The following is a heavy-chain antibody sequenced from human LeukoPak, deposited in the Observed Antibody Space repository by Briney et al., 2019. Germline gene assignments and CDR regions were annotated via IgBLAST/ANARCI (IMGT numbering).Heavy chain of an antibody. J-gene: IGHJ6*02. Sequence: ASVKVSCKASGYTFTSYYVHWVRQAPGQGLEWMGIINPSGGSTSYAQKFQGRVTMTRDTSTSTVYMELSSLRSEDTAVYYCARDGQWLVRDDYGMDVWGQGTTVTVSS. V-gene: IGHV1-46*01. CDR3: ARDGQWLVRDDYGMDV. D-gene: IGHD6-19*01. CDR2: INPSGGST. CDR1: GYTFTSYY.